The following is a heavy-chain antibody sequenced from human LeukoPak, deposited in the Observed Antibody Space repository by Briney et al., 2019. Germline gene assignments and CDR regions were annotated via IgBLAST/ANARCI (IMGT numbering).Heavy chain of an antibody. J-gene: IGHJ6*02. CDR3: ARDQCGGDCYKLNYYYYGMDV. D-gene: IGHD2-21*02. V-gene: IGHV3-48*03. Sequence: PGGSLRLSCAASGFTFSSYEMNWVCPAPGKGLEWVSYISSSGSTIYYADSVKGRFTISRDNAKNSLYLQMNSLRAEDTAVYYCARDQCGGDCYKLNYYYYGMDVWGQGTTVTVSS. CDR2: ISSSGSTI. CDR1: GFTFSSYE.